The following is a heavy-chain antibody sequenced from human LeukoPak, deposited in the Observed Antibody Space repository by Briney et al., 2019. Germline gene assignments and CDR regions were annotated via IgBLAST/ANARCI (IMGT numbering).Heavy chain of an antibody. CDR2: ISTSSSYI. D-gene: IGHD2-2*01. CDR1: GFTFSNYG. V-gene: IGHV3-21*01. CDR3: AKVRFRYQLLGGDFDY. Sequence: GGSLRLSCAASGFTFSNYGMHWVRQAPGKGLEWLSYISTSSSYIYYADSVKGRFTVSRDNAMNSLFLQMNSLIAEDTAVYYCAKVRFRYQLLGGDFDYWGQGTLVTVSS. J-gene: IGHJ4*02.